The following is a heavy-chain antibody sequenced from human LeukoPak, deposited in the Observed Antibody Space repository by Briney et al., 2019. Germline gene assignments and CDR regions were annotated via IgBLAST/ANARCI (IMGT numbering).Heavy chain of an antibody. J-gene: IGHJ5*02. V-gene: IGHV3-66*03. CDR2: IRDSGEA. D-gene: IGHD3/OR15-3a*01. CDR1: GFRVSDYY. Sequence: PGGSLRLSYAVSGFRVSDYYMSWVRQAPGKGLEWVGLIRDSGEAFYADFVRGRFAISRDESEKTLYLQMNSLRVEDTAVYFCARDRAALQDWVEFDPWGQGTPVIVSS. CDR3: ARDRAALQDWVEFDP.